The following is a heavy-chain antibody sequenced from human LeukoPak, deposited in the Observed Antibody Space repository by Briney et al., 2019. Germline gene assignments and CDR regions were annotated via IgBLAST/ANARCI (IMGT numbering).Heavy chain of an antibody. Sequence: SETLSLTCTVSGYSISSGYYWGWIRQPPGKGLEWIGSIYHSGSTYYNPSLKSRVTISVDTSKNQFSLKLSSVTAADTAVYYCARSFYDSSGYYVPRDDAFDIWGQGTMVTVSS. CDR1: GYSISSGYY. V-gene: IGHV4-38-2*02. CDR2: IYHSGST. J-gene: IGHJ3*02. CDR3: ARSFYDSSGYYVPRDDAFDI. D-gene: IGHD3-22*01.